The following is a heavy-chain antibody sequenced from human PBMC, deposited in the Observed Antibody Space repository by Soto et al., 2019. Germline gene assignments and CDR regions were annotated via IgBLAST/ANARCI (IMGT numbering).Heavy chain of an antibody. CDR2: ISGSGGST. V-gene: IGHV3-23*01. J-gene: IGHJ4*02. CDR1: GFTFSSYS. Sequence: PAESLRHSSLPSGFTFSSYSMSWFRQAPGKGLEWVSAISGSGGSTYYADSVKGRFTISRDNSKNTLYLQMNSLRAEDTAVYYCAKAEEFYFDYWGQGT. CDR3: AKAEEFYFDY. D-gene: IGHD3-10*01.